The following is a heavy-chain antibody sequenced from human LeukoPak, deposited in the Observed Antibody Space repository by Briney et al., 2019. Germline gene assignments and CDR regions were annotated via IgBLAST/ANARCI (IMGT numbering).Heavy chain of an antibody. D-gene: IGHD3-22*01. Sequence: SETLSLTWTVFGGSISSYYWSWIRQPAGKGLGWIGRIYPSGSTNYTPSLNPSLKSRVTMSVDTSKNQFSLKMSSVTAADTAVYYCTRDRYDSVYNWFDPWGQGTLVTVSS. J-gene: IGHJ5*02. CDR1: GGSISSYY. CDR2: IYPSGST. V-gene: IGHV4-4*07. CDR3: TRDRYDSVYNWFDP.